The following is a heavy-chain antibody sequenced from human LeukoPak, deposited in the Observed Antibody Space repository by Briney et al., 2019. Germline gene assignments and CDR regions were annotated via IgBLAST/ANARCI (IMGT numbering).Heavy chain of an antibody. J-gene: IGHJ6*03. CDR3: ARDRAAAGIPYYMDV. Sequence: SETLSLTCTVSGGSICSSSYYWGWIRQPPGKGLEWIGSIYYSGSTYYNPSLKSRVTISVDTSKNQFSLKLSSVTAADTAVYYCARDRAAAGIPYYMDVWGKGTTVTVSS. D-gene: IGHD6-13*01. V-gene: IGHV4-39*02. CDR2: IYYSGST. CDR1: GGSICSSSYY.